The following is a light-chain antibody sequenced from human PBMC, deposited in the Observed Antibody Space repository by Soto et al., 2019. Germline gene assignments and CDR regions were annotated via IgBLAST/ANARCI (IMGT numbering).Light chain of an antibody. J-gene: IGKJ1*01. CDR3: MQSTQLPPT. CDR1: QSLRHITGETF. Sequence: DTVMTQTPLSLSVAPGQPASISCKSSQSLRHITGETFLFWYLQKPGQSPQLLIYEVSTRVSGVPDRFSGSGSGTDFTLEISRVETDDVGIYYCMQSTQLPPTFGQGTKVDI. V-gene: IGKV2D-29*02. CDR2: EVS.